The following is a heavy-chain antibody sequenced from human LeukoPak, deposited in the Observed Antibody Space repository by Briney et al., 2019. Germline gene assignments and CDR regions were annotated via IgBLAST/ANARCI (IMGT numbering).Heavy chain of an antibody. Sequence: SETLSLTCVVSGGPITNDNWWSWVRQPPGKGLEWIGEIHHSGRTNYNPSLRSRVTISVDKSKNEFSLKVTSVTAADTAVYYCARGTVGGSYGRYYYYYMDVWGKGTTVTVSS. CDR2: IHHSGRT. CDR3: ARGTVGGSYGRYYYYYMDV. J-gene: IGHJ6*03. D-gene: IGHD1-26*01. V-gene: IGHV4-4*02. CDR1: GGPITNDNW.